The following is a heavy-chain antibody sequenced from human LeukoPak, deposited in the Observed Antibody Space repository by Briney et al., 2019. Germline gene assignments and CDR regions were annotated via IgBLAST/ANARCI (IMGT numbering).Heavy chain of an antibody. D-gene: IGHD6-6*01. V-gene: IGHV3-66*01. Sequence: GGSLRLSCAASGFTVSSNYMSWVRQAPGKGLEWVSVICSGGSTYYADSVKGRFTISRDNSKNTLYLQMNSLRAEDTAVYYCARDGGYSSSSFFDYWGQGTLVTVSS. CDR3: ARDGGYSSSSFFDY. CDR2: ICSGGST. CDR1: GFTVSSNY. J-gene: IGHJ4*02.